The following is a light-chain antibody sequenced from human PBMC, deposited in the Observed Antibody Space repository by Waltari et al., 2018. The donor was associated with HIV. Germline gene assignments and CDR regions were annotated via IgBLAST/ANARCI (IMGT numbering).Light chain of an antibody. J-gene: IGKJ4*01. V-gene: IGKV1-9*01. CDR1: QGISTS. CDR2: DAS. Sequence: DIQLPQSPSPLSASLGDRVTITCRASQGISTSLAWYQQRPGEAPRLLIYDASTLQRGVPSRFSGIASGTRFTLTISGLQHDDLAIYFCQQLYTFPLSFGGGTKVE. CDR3: QQLYTFPLS.